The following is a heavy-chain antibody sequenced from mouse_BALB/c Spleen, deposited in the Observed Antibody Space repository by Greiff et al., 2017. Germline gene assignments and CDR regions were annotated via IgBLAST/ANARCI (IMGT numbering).Heavy chain of an antibody. CDR3: ARAGYDYEGYAMDY. CDR1: GFTFSDYY. CDR2: ISDGGSYT. J-gene: IGHJ4*01. Sequence: DVQLVESGGGLVKPGGSLKLSCAASGFTFSDYYMYWVRQTPEKRLEWVATISDGGSYTYYPDSVKGRFTISRDNAKNNLYLQMSSLKSEDTAMYDCARAGYDYEGYAMDYWGQGTSVTVSS. V-gene: IGHV5-4*02. D-gene: IGHD2-4*01.